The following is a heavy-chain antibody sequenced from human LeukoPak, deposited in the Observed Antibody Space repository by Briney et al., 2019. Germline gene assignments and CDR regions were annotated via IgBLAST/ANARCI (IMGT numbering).Heavy chain of an antibody. CDR1: GGSFSGYY. Sequence: SETLSLTCAVYGGSFSGYYWSWIRQPPGKGLEWIGEINHSGSTNYNPSLKSRVTISVDTSKNQFSLKLSSVTAADTAVYYCARGSSGYYYGDYSFDYWGLGTLVTVSS. J-gene: IGHJ4*02. CDR2: INHSGST. V-gene: IGHV4-34*01. CDR3: ARGSSGYYYGDYSFDY. D-gene: IGHD3-22*01.